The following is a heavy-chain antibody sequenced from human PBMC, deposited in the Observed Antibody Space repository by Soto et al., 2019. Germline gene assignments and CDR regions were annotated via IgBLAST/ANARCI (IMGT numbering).Heavy chain of an antibody. CDR2: INAGNGNT. Sequence: QVQLMQSGAEVKKPGASVKVSCKASGYTFTSYAIYWVRQAPGQRLEWMGWINAGNGNTKYSQKFQGRVTITRDTSASTAYMELSSLRSEDTAVYYCARDMGFGLSDYWGQGTLVTVSS. CDR3: ARDMGFGLSDY. CDR1: GYTFTSYA. V-gene: IGHV1-3*01. D-gene: IGHD3-10*01. J-gene: IGHJ4*02.